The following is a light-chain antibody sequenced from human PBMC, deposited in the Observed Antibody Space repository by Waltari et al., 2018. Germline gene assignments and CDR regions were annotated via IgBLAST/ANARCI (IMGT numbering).Light chain of an antibody. J-gene: IGKJ1*01. V-gene: IGKV3-15*01. Sequence: CRASHMVSSKVAWYQQIPGQAPRLLSYDASTRATAIPARFTASGSGTEFTLSISSLQSEDFAVYYCQQYNQWPRTFGQGTKVEIK. CDR3: QQYNQWPRT. CDR2: DAS. CDR1: HMVSSK.